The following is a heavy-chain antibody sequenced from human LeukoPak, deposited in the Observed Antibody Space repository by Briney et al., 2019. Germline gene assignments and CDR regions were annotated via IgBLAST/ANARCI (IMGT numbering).Heavy chain of an antibody. D-gene: IGHD3-22*01. CDR2: INSDGSST. J-gene: IGHJ4*02. CDR3: ARACRGYYSNFDY. CDR1: GFTFSSYW. Sequence: PGGSLRLSCAASGFTFSSYWMHWVRQAPGKGLVWVSRINSDGSSTSYADSVKGRFTISRDNAKNTLYLQMNSLRSDDTAVYYCARACRGYYSNFDYWGQGTLVTVSS. V-gene: IGHV3-74*01.